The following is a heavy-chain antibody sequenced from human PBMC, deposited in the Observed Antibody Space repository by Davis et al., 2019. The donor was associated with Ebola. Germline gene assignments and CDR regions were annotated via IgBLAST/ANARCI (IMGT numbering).Heavy chain of an antibody. Sequence: AASVKVSCTASGGTFSSYAISWVRQAPGQGLEWKGRIIPILGIANYAQKFQGRVTITADKSTSTAYMELSCLRSEETAVYYSAREFCSSTSCYVSYYYYGMDVWGQGTTVTVSS. CDR3: AREFCSSTSCYVSYYYYGMDV. V-gene: IGHV1-69*04. D-gene: IGHD2-2*01. J-gene: IGHJ6*02. CDR2: IIPILGIA. CDR1: GGTFSSYA.